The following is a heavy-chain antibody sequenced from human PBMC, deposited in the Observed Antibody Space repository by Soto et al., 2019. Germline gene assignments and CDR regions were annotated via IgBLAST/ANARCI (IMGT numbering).Heavy chain of an antibody. Sequence: ASVKVSCKASGYTFTSYDINWVRQATGQGLEWMGWMNPNSGNTGYAQKFQGRVTMTRNTSISTAYMELSSLRSDDTAVYYCARGYCSSTSCYDAFDIWGQGTMVTVSS. D-gene: IGHD2-2*01. CDR3: ARGYCSSTSCYDAFDI. CDR2: MNPNSGNT. V-gene: IGHV1-8*01. J-gene: IGHJ3*02. CDR1: GYTFTSYD.